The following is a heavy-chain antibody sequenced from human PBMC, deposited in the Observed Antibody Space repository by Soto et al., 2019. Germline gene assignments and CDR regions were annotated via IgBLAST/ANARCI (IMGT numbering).Heavy chain of an antibody. D-gene: IGHD5-12*01. J-gene: IGHJ6*03. Sequence: QVQLVQSGAEVKKPGASVTVSCKASGYRFSDYYLHWVRQAPGPGPEWMGWMNPNSGDTKYAQKFKGRVTMTRDTSVRTAFMELNWLKSDDTAVYYCARESGGATATLDYYYFYMDVWGIGTTVTVSS. CDR3: ARESGGATATLDYYYFYMDV. CDR1: GYRFSDYY. CDR2: MNPNSGDT. V-gene: IGHV1-2*02.